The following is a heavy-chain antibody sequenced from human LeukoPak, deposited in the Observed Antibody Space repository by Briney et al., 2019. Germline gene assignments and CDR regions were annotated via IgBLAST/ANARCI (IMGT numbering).Heavy chain of an antibody. CDR1: GGSISSGDYY. CDR3: ARAEGGYYFDY. D-gene: IGHD3-16*01. J-gene: IGHJ4*02. Sequence: SETLSLTCTVSGGSISSGDYYWSWIRQPPGKGLEWIGYIHYSGSTYYNPSLKSRVTMSVDMSNNQFSLQLTSVTAADTAIYYCARAEGGYYFDYWGQGTLVTVSS. V-gene: IGHV4-30-4*01. CDR2: IHYSGST.